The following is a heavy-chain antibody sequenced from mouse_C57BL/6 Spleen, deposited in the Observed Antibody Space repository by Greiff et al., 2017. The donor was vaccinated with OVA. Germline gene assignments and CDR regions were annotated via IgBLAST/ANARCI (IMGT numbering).Heavy chain of an antibody. CDR2: FHPYNDDT. D-gene: IGHD1-1*02. CDR3: ARGGYGAMDY. CDR1: GYTFTTYP. V-gene: IGHV1-47*01. J-gene: IGHJ4*01. Sequence: VKLQESGAELVKPGASVKMSCKASGYTFTTYPIEWMKQNHGKSLEWIGNFHPYNDDTKYNEQFKGKATLTVENSSSTVSLALPRLPSSYSALFYSARGGYGAMDYWGKGTAVTVSA.